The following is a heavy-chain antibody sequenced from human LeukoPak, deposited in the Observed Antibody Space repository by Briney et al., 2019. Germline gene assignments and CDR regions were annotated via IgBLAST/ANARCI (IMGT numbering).Heavy chain of an antibody. J-gene: IGHJ4*02. V-gene: IGHV1-18*01. D-gene: IGHD3-22*01. Sequence: ASVKVSCKASGYTXTSYGISGVRQAPGQGLEWMGWISAYNGNTNYAQKLQGRVTMTTDTSTSTAYMELRSLGSDDTAVYYCARLYYYDSSGYCDYWGQGTLVTVSS. CDR2: ISAYNGNT. CDR3: ARLYYYDSSGYCDY. CDR1: GYTXTSYG.